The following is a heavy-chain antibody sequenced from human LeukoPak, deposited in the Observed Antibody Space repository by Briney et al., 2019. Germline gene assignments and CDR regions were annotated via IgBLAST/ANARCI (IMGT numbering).Heavy chain of an antibody. D-gene: IGHD3-10*01. V-gene: IGHV4-61*02. CDR3: ARADYYGSGSYDY. CDR1: GDSISSGTYY. Sequence: SETLSLTCTVSGDSISSGTYYVSWIRQPAGKGLEWVGRIYSSGSTNYNPSLKSRVTISADTSKNQLSLKLSSVTAADTAVYYCARADYYGSGSYDYWGQGTLVTVSS. CDR2: IYSSGST. J-gene: IGHJ4*02.